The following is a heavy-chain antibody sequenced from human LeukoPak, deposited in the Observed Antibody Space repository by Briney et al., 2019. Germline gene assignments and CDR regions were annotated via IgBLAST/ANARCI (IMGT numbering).Heavy chain of an antibody. CDR2: IYYSGST. CDR3: ARAVVDYYGSGRGGYFDY. D-gene: IGHD3-10*01. CDR1: GDSISSVGSY. V-gene: IGHV4-30-2*01. J-gene: IGHJ4*02. Sequence: PSQTLSLTCTVSGDSISSVGSYWTWIRQPPGKGLEWIGYIYYSGSTYYTPSLKSRVTISVDRSKNQFSLELFSLTAADTAVYYCARAVVDYYGSGRGGYFDYWGQGTLVTVSS.